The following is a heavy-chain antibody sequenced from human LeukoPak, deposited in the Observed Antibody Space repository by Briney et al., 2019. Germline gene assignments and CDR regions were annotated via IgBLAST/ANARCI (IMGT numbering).Heavy chain of an antibody. CDR3: AKDYHDILTGHFDY. D-gene: IGHD3-9*01. J-gene: IGHJ4*02. Sequence: GGSLRLSCAASGFTFSSYGMHWVRQAPGKGLEWVAFIRYDGSNKYYADSVKGRFTISRDNSKNTPYLQMNSLRAEDTAVYYCAKDYHDILTGHFDYWGQGTLVTVSS. CDR1: GFTFSSYG. CDR2: IRYDGSNK. V-gene: IGHV3-30*02.